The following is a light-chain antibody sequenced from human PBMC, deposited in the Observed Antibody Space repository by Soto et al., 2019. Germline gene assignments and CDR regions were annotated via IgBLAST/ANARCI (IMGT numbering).Light chain of an antibody. Sequence: QSVLTQPASVSGSPGQSITISCTGTSSDVGGYNYVSWYQQQSGKAPKLIIHEVSNRPSGVSNRFSGSKSGNTAPLTISGLQAEDEADYYCDSYTSSRAYVFGSGTKVTVL. CDR1: SSDVGGYNY. CDR3: DSYTSSRAYV. V-gene: IGLV2-14*01. CDR2: EVS. J-gene: IGLJ1*01.